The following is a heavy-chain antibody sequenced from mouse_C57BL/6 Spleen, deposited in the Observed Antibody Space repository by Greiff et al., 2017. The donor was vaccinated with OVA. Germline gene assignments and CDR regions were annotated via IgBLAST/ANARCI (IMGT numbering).Heavy chain of an antibody. CDR3: AREGTMDY. J-gene: IGHJ2*01. CDR1: GYAFSSSW. D-gene: IGHD1-1*02. CDR2: IYPGDGDT. V-gene: IGHV1-82*01. Sequence: QVQLKESGPELVKPGASVKISCKASGYAFSSSWMNWVKQRPGKGLEWIGRIYPGDGDTNYNGKFKGKATLTADKSSSTAYMQLSSLTSEDSAVYFCAREGTMDYWGQGTTLTVSS.